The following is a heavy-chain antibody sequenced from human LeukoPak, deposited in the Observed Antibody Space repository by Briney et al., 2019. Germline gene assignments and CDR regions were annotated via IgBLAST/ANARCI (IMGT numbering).Heavy chain of an antibody. CDR3: AKGRYYDFWSYFDY. V-gene: IGHV3-9*03. CDR1: GFTFDDYA. J-gene: IGHJ4*02. Sequence: GGSLRLSCAASGFTFDDYAMHWVRQVPGKGLEWVASINWNSGAIGYAASVKGRFTISRDNAKNSLYLQMYSLRPEDMALYYCAKGRYYDFWSYFDYWGQGTLVTVSS. CDR2: INWNSGAI. D-gene: IGHD3-3*01.